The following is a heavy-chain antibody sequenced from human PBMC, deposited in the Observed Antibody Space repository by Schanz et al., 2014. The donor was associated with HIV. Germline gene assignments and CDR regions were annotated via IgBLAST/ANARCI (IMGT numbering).Heavy chain of an antibody. CDR2: IIPIFGTA. J-gene: IGHJ3*02. Sequence: QVQLVQSGAEVKKPGSSVKVSCKASGGTFSSYAISWVRQAPGQGLEWMGGIIPIFGTANSAQRFQGRVTITADKSTSTAYMELSSLRSEDTAVYYCAREKFSTLTGYPQNAFDIWGQGTTVTVSS. CDR3: AREKFSTLTGYPQNAFDI. V-gene: IGHV1-69*06. CDR1: GGTFSSYA. D-gene: IGHD3-9*01.